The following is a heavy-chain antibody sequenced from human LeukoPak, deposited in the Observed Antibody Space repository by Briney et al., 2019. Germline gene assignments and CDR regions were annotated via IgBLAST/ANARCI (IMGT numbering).Heavy chain of an antibody. CDR3: ARDALAVAGTSDY. J-gene: IGHJ4*02. CDR1: GGSISSSSYY. D-gene: IGHD6-19*01. Sequence: SETLSLTCTVSGGSISSSSYYWGWIRQPPGKGLEWIGSIYYSGSTYYNPSLKSRVTISVDTSKNQFSLKPSSVTAADTAVYYCARDALAVAGTSDYWGQGTLVTVSS. V-gene: IGHV4-39*02. CDR2: IYYSGST.